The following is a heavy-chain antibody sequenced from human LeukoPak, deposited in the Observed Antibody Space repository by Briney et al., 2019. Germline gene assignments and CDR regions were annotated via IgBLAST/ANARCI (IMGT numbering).Heavy chain of an antibody. D-gene: IGHD2-15*01. CDR2: IRSKAYGGTT. Sequence: GGSLRLSCTASGFTFGDYAMSWVRQAPGKGLEWVGFIRSKAYGGTTEYAASVKGRFTISRDDSKSTAYLQMNSLKTEDTAVYYCTRTEGYCSGGSCYHPGGGTHFDYWGQGTLVTVSP. V-gene: IGHV3-49*04. CDR1: GFTFGDYA. J-gene: IGHJ4*02. CDR3: TRTEGYCSGGSCYHPGGGTHFDY.